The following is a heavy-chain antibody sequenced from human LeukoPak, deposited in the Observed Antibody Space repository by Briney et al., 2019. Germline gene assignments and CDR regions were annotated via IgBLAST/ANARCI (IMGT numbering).Heavy chain of an antibody. V-gene: IGHV3-7*01. Sequence: PGGSLRLSCAASGFTFSDYWMSWVRQAPGQGLEWVAKISQDGREQRFVDSVKGRFTISRDNAKNTLYLQMNSLRAEDTAVYYCAREGELSPLDYWGQGTLVTVSS. J-gene: IGHJ4*02. CDR3: AREGELSPLDY. D-gene: IGHD1-26*01. CDR2: ISQDGREQ. CDR1: GFTFSDYW.